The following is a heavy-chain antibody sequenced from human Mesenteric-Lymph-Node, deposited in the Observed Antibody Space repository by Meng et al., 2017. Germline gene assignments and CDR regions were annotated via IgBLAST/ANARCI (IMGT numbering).Heavy chain of an antibody. Sequence: GGSLRLSCTTSGFTFGDFAMSWYRQAPGKGLEWVANIKLDGSEQYYLDSVKGRFTISRDNAKNSLFLQMNSLGVEDTAVYYCARGGSMGIGDYWGQGTLVTVSS. V-gene: IGHV3-7*01. J-gene: IGHJ4*02. CDR3: ARGGSMGIGDY. CDR1: GFTFGDFA. D-gene: IGHD2-2*03. CDR2: IKLDGSEQ.